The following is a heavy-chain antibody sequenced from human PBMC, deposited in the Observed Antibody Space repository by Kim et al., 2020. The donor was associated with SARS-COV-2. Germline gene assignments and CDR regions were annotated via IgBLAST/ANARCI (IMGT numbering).Heavy chain of an antibody. J-gene: IGHJ6*02. Sequence: ASVKVSCKASGYTFTSYGISWVRQAPGQGLEWMGWISAYNGNTNYAQKLQGRVTMTTDTSTSTAYMELRSLRSDDTAVYYCARDGYYDSSGYTGYYYYGMDVWGQGTTVTVSS. CDR1: GYTFTSYG. CDR3: ARDGYYDSSGYTGYYYYGMDV. CDR2: ISAYNGNT. V-gene: IGHV1-18*01. D-gene: IGHD3-22*01.